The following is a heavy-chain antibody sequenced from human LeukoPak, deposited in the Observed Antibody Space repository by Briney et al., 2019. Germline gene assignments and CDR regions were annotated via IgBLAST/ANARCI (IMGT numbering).Heavy chain of an antibody. D-gene: IGHD3-22*01. CDR1: GFTFSSYS. Sequence: GGSLRLSCAASGFTFSSYSVNWVRQAPGKGLEWVSYISSSSSTIYYADSVKGRFTISRDNAKNSLYLQMNSLRAEDTAVYYCARDLTSYYYDSSGYYYGPDYWGQGTLVTVSS. V-gene: IGHV3-48*04. J-gene: IGHJ4*02. CDR3: ARDLTSYYYDSSGYYYGPDY. CDR2: ISSSSSTI.